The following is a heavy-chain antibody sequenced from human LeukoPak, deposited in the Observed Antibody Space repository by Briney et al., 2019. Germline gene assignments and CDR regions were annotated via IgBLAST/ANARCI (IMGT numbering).Heavy chain of an antibody. Sequence: GGSLRLSCAASGFTFSTYVMIWVRQAPGKGLEWVSAITGSGGDTYYADSVKGRFTISRDNAKNSLYLQMNSLRAEDTAVYYCASDPPWTNDAFDIWGQGTMVTVSS. J-gene: IGHJ3*02. V-gene: IGHV3-21*01. CDR3: ASDPPWTNDAFDI. CDR2: ITGSGGDT. D-gene: IGHD1-1*01. CDR1: GFTFSTYV.